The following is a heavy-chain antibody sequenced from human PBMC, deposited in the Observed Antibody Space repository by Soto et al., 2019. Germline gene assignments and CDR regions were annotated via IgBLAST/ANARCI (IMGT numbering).Heavy chain of an antibody. Sequence: QVQLVESGGGVVQPGRSLRLSCAASGFTFSNYAMHWVRQAPGKGLEWVADISFDGGNKHYADSVKGRFTISRDNSGNTLFLQINSLRAEDTTVYYCAREERSQTGTTYYSYGMDVWGQGTTVTVSS. D-gene: IGHD1-1*01. CDR1: GFTFSNYA. CDR3: AREERSQTGTTYYSYGMDV. V-gene: IGHV3-30-3*01. J-gene: IGHJ6*02. CDR2: ISFDGGNK.